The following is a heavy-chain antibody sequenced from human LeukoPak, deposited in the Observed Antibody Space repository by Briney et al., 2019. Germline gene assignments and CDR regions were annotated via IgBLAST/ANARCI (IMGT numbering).Heavy chain of an antibody. D-gene: IGHD4-23*01. J-gene: IGHJ4*02. V-gene: IGHV3-7*03. CDR1: GCTFSNYW. Sequence: GGSLRLSCAASGCTFSNYWMSWVRQAPGKGLEWVGNVKQDGRDKYYIDSVKGRFTISRDNAKNSLYLQMNSLRAEDTAVYYCARKTVVGSYFDYWGQGTPVTVSS. CDR2: VKQDGRDK. CDR3: ARKTVVGSYFDY.